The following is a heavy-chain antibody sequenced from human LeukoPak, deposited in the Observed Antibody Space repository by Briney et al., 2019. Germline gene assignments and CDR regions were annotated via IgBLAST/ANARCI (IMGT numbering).Heavy chain of an antibody. Sequence: SQTLSLTCTVSGGSISSGDYYWRWLRQPPGTGLEWIGYIYYSGSTYYNPSLKSRVTISVDTSKNQFSLKLSSVTAADTAVYYCARAIWAWFDPWGQGTLVTVSS. CDR1: GGSISSGDYY. CDR2: IYYSGST. V-gene: IGHV4-30-4*01. CDR3: ARAIWAWFDP. D-gene: IGHD3-16*01. J-gene: IGHJ5*02.